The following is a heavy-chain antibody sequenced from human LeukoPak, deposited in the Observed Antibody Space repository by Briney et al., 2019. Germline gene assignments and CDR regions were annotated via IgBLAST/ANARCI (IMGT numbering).Heavy chain of an antibody. Sequence: SVKGSCKASGYSFTSYAISWVRQAPGQGLEWMGGIIAIYGTANYAQKFQGRVTITTDESTSTAYMELSSLRSEDTAVYYCARTGYSSSWDSPFVYWGQGTLVTVSS. D-gene: IGHD6-13*01. CDR2: IIAIYGTA. CDR1: GYSFTSYA. J-gene: IGHJ4*02. V-gene: IGHV1-69*05. CDR3: ARTGYSSSWDSPFVY.